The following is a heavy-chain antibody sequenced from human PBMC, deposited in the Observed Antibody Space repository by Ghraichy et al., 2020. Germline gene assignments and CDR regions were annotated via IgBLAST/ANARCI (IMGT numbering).Heavy chain of an antibody. CDR1: GFTFSSYS. J-gene: IGHJ4*02. CDR3: ARVQFYYGSGSTPYYFDH. V-gene: IGHV3-48*01. D-gene: IGHD3-10*01. CDR2: ISGSSTTI. Sequence: GESLNISCAASGFTFSSYSMNWVRQAPGKGLEWVSYISGSSTTIYYADSVKGRFTISRDIAKNSLHLQMNSLRAEDTAVYYCARVQFYYGSGSTPYYFDHWGQGTLVTVSS.